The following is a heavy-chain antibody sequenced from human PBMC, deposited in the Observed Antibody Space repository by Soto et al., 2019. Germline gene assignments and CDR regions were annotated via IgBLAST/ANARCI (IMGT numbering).Heavy chain of an antibody. D-gene: IGHD6-13*01. V-gene: IGHV4-4*02. CDR1: SGSISSSNW. CDR3: ATEKRYSSSWYSVYYFDY. CDR2: IYHSGST. Sequence: QVQLQESGPGLVKPSGTLSLTCAVSSGSISSSNWWSWVRQPPGKGLEWIGEIYHSGSTNYNPSLKSRVTLSVDKSKNQFSLKLSSVTAADTAVYYCATEKRYSSSWYSVYYFDYWGQGTLVTVSS. J-gene: IGHJ4*02.